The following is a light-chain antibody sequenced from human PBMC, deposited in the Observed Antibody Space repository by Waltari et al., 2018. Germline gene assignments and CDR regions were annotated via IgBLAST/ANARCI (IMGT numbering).Light chain of an antibody. CDR1: SSDVGSYNL. CDR2: EGS. V-gene: IGLV2-23*01. Sequence: QSALTQPASVSGSPGQSVTISCTGSSSDVGSYNLVSWYQQYPGKAPKLILYEGSKRASGVSSRFSGSRSGNTASLTISGLQTEDEADYHCCSYAGRNIYVFGTGTKVTVL. J-gene: IGLJ1*01. CDR3: CSYAGRNIYV.